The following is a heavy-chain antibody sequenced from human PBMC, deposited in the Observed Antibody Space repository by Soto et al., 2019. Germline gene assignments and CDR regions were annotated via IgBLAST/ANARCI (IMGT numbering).Heavy chain of an antibody. CDR3: ARPGGSDYGDYQPARYFDY. Sequence: ASETLSLTCTVSGGSISSSGYYWGWIRQPPGKGLEWIGSFYYSGSTYYNPSLKSRVTISVDTSKNQFSLKLSSVTAADTAVYYCARPGGSDYGDYQPARYFDYWGQGILVTVSS. CDR1: GGSISSSGYY. D-gene: IGHD4-17*01. V-gene: IGHV4-39*01. CDR2: FYYSGST. J-gene: IGHJ4*02.